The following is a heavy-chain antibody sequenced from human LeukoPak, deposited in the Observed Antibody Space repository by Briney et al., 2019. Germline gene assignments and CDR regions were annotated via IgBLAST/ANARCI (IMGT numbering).Heavy chain of an antibody. CDR1: GXSTSSYY. CDR3: ARGIAAAGTPDY. V-gene: IGHV4-59*01. D-gene: IGHD6-13*01. CDR2: VYYSGST. Sequence: SETLSLTCTVSGXSTSSYYGSWIRRPPGKGLEWIGYVYYSGSTNYNPSLKSRVTISVDTSKNQFSLKLSSVTAADTAVYYCARGIAAAGTPDYWGQGTLVTVSS. J-gene: IGHJ4*02.